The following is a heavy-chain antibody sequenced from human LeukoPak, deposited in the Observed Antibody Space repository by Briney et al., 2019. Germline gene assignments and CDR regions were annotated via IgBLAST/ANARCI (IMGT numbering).Heavy chain of an antibody. D-gene: IGHD3-3*01. Sequence: GGSLRLSCAASGFTFTSAWMTWVRQAPGKGLDWVGRIKSKTDGGTTDYAAPVKGRFTISRDDSKNTLYLQMNSLKTEDTDVYYCAAPDFLDYWGQGTLVTVSS. CDR1: GFTFTSAW. CDR2: IKSKTDGGTT. CDR3: AAPDFLDY. J-gene: IGHJ4*02. V-gene: IGHV3-15*01.